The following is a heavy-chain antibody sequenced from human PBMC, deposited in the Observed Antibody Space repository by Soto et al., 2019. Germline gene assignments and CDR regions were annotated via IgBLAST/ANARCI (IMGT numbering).Heavy chain of an antibody. Sequence: QVQLVESGGGVLQPGRSLRLSCAASGFTFRSYAMHWVRQAPGKGLEWVAVISYDGSNKYYADSVKGRFTISRDNSKNPLYLQMNSLRAEDTAVYYCARGNIPWYDSSGEIDYWGQGTLVTVSS. D-gene: IGHD3-22*01. V-gene: IGHV3-30-3*01. CDR1: GFTFRSYA. CDR2: ISYDGSNK. J-gene: IGHJ4*02. CDR3: ARGNIPWYDSSGEIDY.